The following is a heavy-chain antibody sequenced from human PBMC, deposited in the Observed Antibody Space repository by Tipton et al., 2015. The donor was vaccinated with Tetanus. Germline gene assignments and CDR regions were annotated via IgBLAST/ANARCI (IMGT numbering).Heavy chain of an antibody. J-gene: IGHJ4*02. CDR2: MFDNGNT. CDR3: ARAYDFWSGHLDF. V-gene: IGHV4-59*11. Sequence: TLSLTCIVSGGSISSHYWSWVRQPPGKGLEWIGHMFDNGNTNYNPSLKSRVIISIDASKNQYSLKLSSVAAADTAVYYCARAYDFWSGHLDFWGQGTLVTVSS. D-gene: IGHD3-3*01. CDR1: GGSISSHY.